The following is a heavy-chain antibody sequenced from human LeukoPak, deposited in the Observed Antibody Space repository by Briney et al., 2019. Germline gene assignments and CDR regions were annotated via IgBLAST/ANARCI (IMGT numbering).Heavy chain of an antibody. CDR2: IKQDGSEK. V-gene: IGHV3-7*01. CDR3: ASPPWVGATHYYYYMDV. J-gene: IGHJ6*03. CDR1: GFTFSSYW. Sequence: GGSLRLSCAASGFTFSSYWMSWVRQAPGKGLEWVANIKQDGSEKYYVDSVKGRFTISRDNAKNSLYLQMNSLRAEDTAVYYCASPPWVGATHYYYYMDVWGKGTTVTVSS. D-gene: IGHD1-26*01.